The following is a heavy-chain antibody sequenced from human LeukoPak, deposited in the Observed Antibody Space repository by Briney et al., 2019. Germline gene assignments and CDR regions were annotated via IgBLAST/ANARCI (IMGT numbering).Heavy chain of an antibody. CDR1: GYNFTSYA. D-gene: IGHD3-22*01. V-gene: IGHV7-4-1*02. Sequence: GASVKVSCKASGYNFTSYAMNWVRQAPGQGLEWLGWINTNTGNPTYAQGFTGRFVFSLDTSVSTAYLQISSLKAEDTAVYYCARDAYSTYYYDSSATLYWGQGTLVTVSS. CDR2: INTNTGNP. CDR3: ARDAYSTYYYDSSATLY. J-gene: IGHJ4*02.